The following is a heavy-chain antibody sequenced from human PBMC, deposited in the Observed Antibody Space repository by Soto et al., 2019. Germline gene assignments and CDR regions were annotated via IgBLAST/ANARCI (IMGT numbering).Heavy chain of an antibody. D-gene: IGHD3-10*01. CDR1: GYSFNTYW. V-gene: IGHV5-51*01. Sequence: PGESLKISCKGSGYSFNTYWIGWVRQMPGKGLEWMGIIYPGGPNTRYSPSFQGQVTISADRSISTAYVQWSSLKASDTAMYYCARLTGNTPSPYYYYGMDVWGQGTTVTVSS. J-gene: IGHJ6*02. CDR3: ARLTGNTPSPYYYYGMDV. CDR2: IYPGGPNT.